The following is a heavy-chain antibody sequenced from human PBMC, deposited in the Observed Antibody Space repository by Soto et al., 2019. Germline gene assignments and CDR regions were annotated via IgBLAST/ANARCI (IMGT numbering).Heavy chain of an antibody. Sequence: GGSLRLSCAASGFTVSSNYMSWVRQAPGKGLEWVSVIYSGGSTYYADSVKGRFTISRDNSKNTLYLQMNSLRAEDTAVYYCAREGPASGWSHHFDYWGQGTLVTVSS. D-gene: IGHD6-19*01. V-gene: IGHV3-53*01. CDR3: AREGPASGWSHHFDY. CDR1: GFTVSSNY. CDR2: IYSGGST. J-gene: IGHJ4*02.